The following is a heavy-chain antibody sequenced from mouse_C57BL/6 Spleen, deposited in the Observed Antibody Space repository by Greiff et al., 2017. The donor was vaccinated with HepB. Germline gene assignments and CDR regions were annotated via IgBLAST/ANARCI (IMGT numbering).Heavy chain of an antibody. V-gene: IGHV5-17*01. Sequence: DVMLVESGGGLVKPGGSLKLSCAASGFTFSDYGMHWVRQAPEKGLEWVAYISSGSSTIYYADTVKGRFTISRDNAKNTLFLQMTSLRSEDTAMYYCARTGYGSSYDYYAMDYWGQGTSVTVSS. CDR1: GFTFSDYG. CDR3: ARTGYGSSYDYYAMDY. CDR2: ISSGSSTI. J-gene: IGHJ4*01. D-gene: IGHD1-1*01.